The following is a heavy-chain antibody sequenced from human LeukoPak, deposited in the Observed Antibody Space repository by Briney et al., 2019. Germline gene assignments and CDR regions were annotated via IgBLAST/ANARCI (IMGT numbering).Heavy chain of an antibody. J-gene: IGHJ5*02. D-gene: IGHD3-3*01. CDR1: GYTFTGYY. CDR2: INPNSGGT. V-gene: IGHV1-2*02. Sequence: ASVKVSCKASGYTFTGYYMHWVRQAPGQGLEWMGWINPNSGGTNYAQKFQGRVTITADKSTSTAYMELSSLRSEDTAVYYCARDPGSYYDFWSGYYTALGEFDPWGQGTLVTVSS. CDR3: ARDPGSYYDFWSGYYTALGEFDP.